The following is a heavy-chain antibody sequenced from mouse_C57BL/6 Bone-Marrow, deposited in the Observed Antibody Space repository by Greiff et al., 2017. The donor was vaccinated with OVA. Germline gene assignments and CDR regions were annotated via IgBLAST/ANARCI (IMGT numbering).Heavy chain of an antibody. J-gene: IGHJ3*01. CDR2: FYPGSGSI. CDR3: ARHEDYDYEGEAWFAY. V-gene: IGHV1-62-2*01. CDR1: GYTFTEYT. Sequence: QVQLQQSGAELVKPGASVKLSCKASGYTFTEYTIHWVKQRSGQGLEWIGWFYPGSGSIKYNEKFKDKATLTADKSSSTVYMGLSRLTSEDSAVYFCARHEDYDYEGEAWFAYWGQGTLVTVSA. D-gene: IGHD2-4*01.